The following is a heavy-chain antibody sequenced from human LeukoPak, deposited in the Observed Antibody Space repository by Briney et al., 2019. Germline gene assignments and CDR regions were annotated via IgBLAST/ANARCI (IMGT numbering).Heavy chain of an antibody. V-gene: IGHV3-23*01. CDR2: IRPDGDRT. CDR1: GFTFSTYA. Sequence: PGGSLRLSCAASGFTFSTYAITWVRQGPGKGLEWVSAIRPDGDRTYYANSMRGRFTISRDNSKDTVYLQINGLRVEDTAVYYCAREQSGTRGWYTVDYWGQGTLVTVSS. J-gene: IGHJ4*02. D-gene: IGHD6-19*01. CDR3: AREQSGTRGWYTVDY.